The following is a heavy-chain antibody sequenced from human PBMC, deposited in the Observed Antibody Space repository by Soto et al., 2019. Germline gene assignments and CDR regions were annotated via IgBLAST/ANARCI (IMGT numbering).Heavy chain of an antibody. Sequence: GESLKISCKGSGYTFTNYWIGWVRQMPGKGPEWMGIIYPGDSDTKYNPSFQCQVTISADKSITTTYLQWSSLKASDTAIYYCAASIFYYGMDVWGQGTTVTVSS. CDR1: GYTFTNYW. V-gene: IGHV5-51*01. J-gene: IGHJ6*02. CDR2: IYPGDSDT. CDR3: AASIFYYGMDV.